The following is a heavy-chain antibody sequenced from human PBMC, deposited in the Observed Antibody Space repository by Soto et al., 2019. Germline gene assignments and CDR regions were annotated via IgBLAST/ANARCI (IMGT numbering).Heavy chain of an antibody. Sequence: GGSLRLSCAASGFTVSSNYMSWVRQAPGKGLEWVSVIYSGSSTYYADSVKGRFTISRHNSKNTLYLQMNSLRAEDTAVYYCARVDYSNSYYYYMDVWGKGTTVTVSS. J-gene: IGHJ6*03. CDR1: GFTVSSNY. CDR2: IYSGSST. V-gene: IGHV3-53*04. D-gene: IGHD4-4*01. CDR3: ARVDYSNSYYYYMDV.